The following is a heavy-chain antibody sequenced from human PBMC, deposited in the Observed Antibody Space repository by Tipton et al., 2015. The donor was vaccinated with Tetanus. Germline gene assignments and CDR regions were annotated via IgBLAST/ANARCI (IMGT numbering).Heavy chain of an antibody. J-gene: IGHJ4*02. D-gene: IGHD5-24*01. CDR3: ARDSTHRRDGYNDFDY. Sequence: SLRLSCAASGFPFDKYGMNWVRQAPGKGLEWVSYISYSSGTIYYADSVQGRFAISRDNAKNSLYLQMNSLRDEDTAVYYCARDSTHRRDGYNDFDYWGQGTLVTVSS. V-gene: IGHV3-48*02. CDR1: GFPFDKYG. CDR2: ISYSSGTI.